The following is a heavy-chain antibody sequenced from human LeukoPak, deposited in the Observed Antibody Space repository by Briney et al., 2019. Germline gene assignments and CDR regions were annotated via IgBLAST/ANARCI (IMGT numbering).Heavy chain of an antibody. V-gene: IGHV3-48*01. Sequence: GGPLRLSCAAFGFTFSSYTMNWVRQAPGKGLEWVSYISSSGSTTYYADSVKGRFTISRDNARNSLYLQMNSLRAEDTAVYYCAKSRLRLGELSPDYRGQGTLVTVSS. CDR2: ISSSGSTT. D-gene: IGHD3-16*02. CDR3: AKSRLRLGELSPDY. CDR1: GFTFSSYT. J-gene: IGHJ4*02.